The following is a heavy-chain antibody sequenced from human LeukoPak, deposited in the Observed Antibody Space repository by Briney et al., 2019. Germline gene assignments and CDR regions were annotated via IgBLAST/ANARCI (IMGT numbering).Heavy chain of an antibody. D-gene: IGHD2-15*01. CDR2: IYYSGRT. Sequence: PSENLSLTCTVSGGFISNSNYYWGWIRQTPGKGLDWIGSIYYSGRTYYNPSLNGRVTISMDTSKNQFSLRLSSVTAADTAVYYCAVGVVAATLYDTIYYFDYWGQGTLVTVSS. CDR1: GGFISNSNYY. V-gene: IGHV4-39*01. J-gene: IGHJ4*02. CDR3: AVGVVAATLYDTIYYFDY.